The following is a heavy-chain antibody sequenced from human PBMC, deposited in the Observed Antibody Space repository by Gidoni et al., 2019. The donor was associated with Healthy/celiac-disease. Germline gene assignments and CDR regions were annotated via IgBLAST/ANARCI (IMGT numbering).Heavy chain of an antibody. CDR1: GGPFSSYA. Sequence: QVQRVQSGAAVKKPGSSVKVSCKASGGPFSSYAISWLRQAPGHGLEWMGGIIPIFGTANYAQKFQCRVTMTADESTSTAYMELSSLRSEDTAVYYCARDKYSSGWYSSGMDVWGQGTTVTVSS. CDR3: ARDKYSSGWYSSGMDV. V-gene: IGHV1-69*01. J-gene: IGHJ6*02. D-gene: IGHD6-19*01. CDR2: IIPIFGTA.